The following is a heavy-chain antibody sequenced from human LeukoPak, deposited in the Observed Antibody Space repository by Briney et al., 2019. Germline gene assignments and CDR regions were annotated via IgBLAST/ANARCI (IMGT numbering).Heavy chain of an antibody. J-gene: IGHJ4*02. Sequence: TSETLSLTCTVSGGAIISNTYFWCWVRQPPGKGLEWIGSINYRGTTFYSTSLKSRLTISVDTSKNQFSLKLSSVTAADTAVYYCARLDVTRGQNYFDYWGQGTLLTVSS. CDR3: ARLDVTRGQNYFDY. D-gene: IGHD4-17*01. CDR2: INYRGTT. CDR1: GGAIISNTYF. V-gene: IGHV4-39*07.